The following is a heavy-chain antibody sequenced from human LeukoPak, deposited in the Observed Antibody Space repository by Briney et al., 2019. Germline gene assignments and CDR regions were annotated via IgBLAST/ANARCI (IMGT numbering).Heavy chain of an antibody. D-gene: IGHD3-22*01. J-gene: IGHJ3*02. CDR1: GITFDDYG. Sequence: GGSLRLSCAASGITFDDYGMSWVRQAPGKGLEWVSGINWNGGSTGYADSVKGRFTISRDNAKNSLYLQMNSLRAEDTALYYCARDVNYYDSSGYWSDAFDIWGQGTMVTVSS. V-gene: IGHV3-20*04. CDR3: ARDVNYYDSSGYWSDAFDI. CDR2: INWNGGST.